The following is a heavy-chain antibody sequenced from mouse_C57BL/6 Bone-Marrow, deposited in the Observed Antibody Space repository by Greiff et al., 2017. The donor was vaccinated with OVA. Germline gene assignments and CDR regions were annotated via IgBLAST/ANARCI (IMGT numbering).Heavy chain of an antibody. J-gene: IGHJ2*01. V-gene: IGHV5-17*01. CDR1: GFTFSDYG. D-gene: IGHD4-1*01. CDR2: ISSGSSTI. Sequence: EVKLVESGGGLVKPGGSLKLSCAASGFTFSDYGMHWVRQAPEKGLEWVAYISSGSSTIYYADTVKGRFTISRDNAKNTLFLQMTSLRSEDTAMYYCARGLTGTGDYWGQGTTLTVSS. CDR3: ARGLTGTGDY.